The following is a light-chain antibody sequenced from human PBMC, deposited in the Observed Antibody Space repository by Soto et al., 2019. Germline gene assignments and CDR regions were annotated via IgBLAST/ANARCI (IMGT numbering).Light chain of an antibody. J-gene: IGKJ1*01. V-gene: IGKV3-20*01. CDR1: RSVSSN. CDR3: QQYGSSGT. Sequence: EIVLTQSPATLSVSPGEIATLSFRASRSVSSNLAWYQQRPGQAPRLLIYGASTRATDIPPRFSGSGSGTEFILTISRLEPEDFAVYYCQQYGSSGTFGQGTKVDIK. CDR2: GAS.